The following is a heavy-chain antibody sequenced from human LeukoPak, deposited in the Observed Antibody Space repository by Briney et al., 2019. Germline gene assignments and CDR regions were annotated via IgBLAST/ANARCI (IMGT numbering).Heavy chain of an antibody. V-gene: IGHV3-30-3*01. J-gene: IGHJ3*02. CDR3: AREATMVRGAAQAFDI. CDR2: ISYDGSNK. CDR1: GFTFSSYA. Sequence: GGSLRLSCAASGFTFSSYAMHWVRQAPGKGLEWVAVISYDGSNKYYADSVKGRFTISRDNAKNSLYLQMNSLRAEDTAVYYCAREATMVRGAAQAFDIWGQGTMVTVSS. D-gene: IGHD3-10*01.